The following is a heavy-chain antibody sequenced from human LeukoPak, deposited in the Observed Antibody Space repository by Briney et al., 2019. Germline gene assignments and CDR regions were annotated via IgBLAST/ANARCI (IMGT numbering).Heavy chain of an antibody. CDR2: FYNSGST. V-gene: IGHV4-4*07. CDR3: ARDGPNWGFL. J-gene: IGHJ4*02. Sequence: SETLSLTCTVSGGSISGYYWSWIRQPAGKGLEWIGRFYNSGSTKYNPSLKSRVTMSIDTSKNEFYLKLTSVTAADTAVYYCARDGPNWGFLWGQGTLVTVSS. CDR1: GGSISGYY. D-gene: IGHD7-27*01.